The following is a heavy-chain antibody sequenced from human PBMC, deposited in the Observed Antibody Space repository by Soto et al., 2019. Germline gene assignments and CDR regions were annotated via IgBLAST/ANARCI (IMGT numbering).Heavy chain of an antibody. D-gene: IGHD2-2*01. J-gene: IGHJ5*02. CDR3: ARHVVVPAWFDP. V-gene: IGHV4-39*01. Sequence: QLQLQESGPGLVKPSETLSLTCTVSGGSISSSSYYWGWIRQPPGKGLEWIGSIYYSGSTYYNPSLKSRVTISVDTSKNQFSLKLSSVTAADTAVYYCARHVVVPAWFDPWGQGTLVTVSS. CDR1: GGSISSSSYY. CDR2: IYYSGST.